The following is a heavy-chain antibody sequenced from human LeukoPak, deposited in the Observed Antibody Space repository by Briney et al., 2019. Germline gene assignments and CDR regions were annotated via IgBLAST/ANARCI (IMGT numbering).Heavy chain of an antibody. CDR1: GYTLTELS. J-gene: IGHJ4*02. V-gene: IGHV1-24*01. Sequence: GASVKVSCKVSGYTLTELSMHWVRQAPGKGLEWMGGFDPEDGETIYAQKFQGRVTMTEDTSTDTAYMELSSLRSEDTAVYYCATGIHCSSTRCPEPTDYWGQGTLVTVSS. CDR2: FDPEDGET. D-gene: IGHD2-2*01. CDR3: ATGIHCSSTRCPEPTDY.